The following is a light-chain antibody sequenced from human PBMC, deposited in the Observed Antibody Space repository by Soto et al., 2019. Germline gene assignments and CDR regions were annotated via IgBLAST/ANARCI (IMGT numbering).Light chain of an antibody. V-gene: IGKV1-9*01. CDR1: QGISSY. Sequence: DIQLTQSPSFLSASVGDRVTITCRASQGISSYLAWYQQKPGKAPKLLIYAASTLHSGVPSRFSGSGSGTEFTLSISILQPEDFATYYCNQLKSYLPIPFGQGTRLEIK. CDR3: NQLKSYLPIP. J-gene: IGKJ5*01. CDR2: AAS.